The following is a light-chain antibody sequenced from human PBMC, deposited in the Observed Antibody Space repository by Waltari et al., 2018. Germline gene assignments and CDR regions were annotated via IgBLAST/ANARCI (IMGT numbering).Light chain of an antibody. CDR2: GAS. J-gene: IGKJ2*01. Sequence: EIVLTQSPGTLSLSPGERATLSCRASQSISSSYLAWYQQKLGQAPRLFIYGASTRATGIPDRYSGSGSGTDFTLTINRLEPEDFAVYYCQYYSTSPPYTFGQGTKLEIK. V-gene: IGKV3-20*01. CDR1: QSISSSY. CDR3: QYYSTSPPYT.